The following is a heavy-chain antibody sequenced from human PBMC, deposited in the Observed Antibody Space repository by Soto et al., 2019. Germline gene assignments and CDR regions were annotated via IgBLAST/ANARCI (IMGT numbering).Heavy chain of an antibody. CDR2: IAASGRNS. J-gene: IGHJ4*01. CDR3: AKDSHWAIISPTHDY. D-gene: IGHD2-2*01. CDR1: GFTFSTYD. V-gene: IGHV3-23*01. Sequence: PGGSLRLSCAASGFTFSTYDMSWVRQAPWKGLEWVSTIAASGRNSDYADSVKGRFTISRDNSKNTLYLQMNSLIADDTAIYYCAKDSHWAIISPTHDYWGHGTLVTVSS.